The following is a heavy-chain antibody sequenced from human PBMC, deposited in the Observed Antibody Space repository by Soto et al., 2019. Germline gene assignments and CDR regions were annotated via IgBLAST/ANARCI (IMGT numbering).Heavy chain of an antibody. CDR3: AKFSGSPSP. CDR2: ISYDGSNK. J-gene: IGHJ5*02. V-gene: IGHV3-30-3*02. CDR1: GFTFSSYA. Sequence: GGSLRLSCAASGFTFSSYAMHWVRQAPGKGLEWVAVISYDGSNKYYADSVKGRFTISRDNSKNTLYLQMNSLRAEDTAVYYCAKFSGSPSPWGQGTLVTVSS. D-gene: IGHD1-26*01.